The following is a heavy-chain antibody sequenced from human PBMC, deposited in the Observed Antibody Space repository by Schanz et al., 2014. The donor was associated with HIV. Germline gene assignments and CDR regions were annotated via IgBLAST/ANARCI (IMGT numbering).Heavy chain of an antibody. CDR3: ARTSGWSNRAWWYLDL. CDR1: AYTFTGYY. CDR2: INPKSGDT. Sequence: QLQLVQSGAGVKKPGASVKVSCKASAYTFTGYYMHWVRQAPGQGLEWIGWINPKSGDTNYAQKFQGRVTMTRDTSLSVVYMELSRLRSDDTAVYYCARTSGWSNRAWWYLDLWGRGTLVTVSS. D-gene: IGHD6-19*01. V-gene: IGHV1-2*02. J-gene: IGHJ2*01.